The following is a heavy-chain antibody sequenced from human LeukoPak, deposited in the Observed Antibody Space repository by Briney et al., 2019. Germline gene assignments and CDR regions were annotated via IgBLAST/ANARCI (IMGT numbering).Heavy chain of an antibody. CDR3: ARERLLTGFDY. V-gene: IGHV4-30-2*01. J-gene: IGHJ4*02. CDR1: GGSTSSGGYS. Sequence: PSETLSLTCAVSGGSTSSGGYSWSWIRQPPGKGLEWIGYIYHSGSTYYNPSLKSRVTISVDRSKNQFSPKLSSVTAADTAVYYCARERLLTGFDYWGQGTLVTVSS. D-gene: IGHD4-11*01. CDR2: IYHSGST.